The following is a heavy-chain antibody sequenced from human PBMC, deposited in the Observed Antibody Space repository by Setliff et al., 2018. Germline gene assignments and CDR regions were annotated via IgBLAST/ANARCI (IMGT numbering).Heavy chain of an antibody. CDR1: GFTFRSSP. D-gene: IGHD2-21*01. Sequence: GGSLRLSCAASGFTFRSSPMHWVRQAPGKGLQWVSVISFDGYKKYYANFVKGRFTVSRDNSKNTLYLQMNSLRAEDTAVYYCARGGDYCGGECYIPPPDSYWGQGTLVTVS. V-gene: IGHV3-30-3*01. J-gene: IGHJ4*02. CDR2: ISFDGYKK. CDR3: ARGGDYCGGECYIPPPDSY.